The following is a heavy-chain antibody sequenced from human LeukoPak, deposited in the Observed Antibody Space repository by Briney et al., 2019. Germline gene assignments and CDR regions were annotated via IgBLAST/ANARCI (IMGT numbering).Heavy chain of an antibody. V-gene: IGHV4-4*07. D-gene: IGHD5-18*01. Sequence: SETLSLTCTVSGGSISSYYWSWIRQPAGKGLEWIGRIYTSGSTNYNPSLKSRVTISLDTSKNQFSLKLSSVTAADTAVYYCARGRKYTSGYRVTELGSGYSDYWGQGTLVTVSS. CDR2: IYTSGST. CDR1: GGSISSYY. J-gene: IGHJ4*02. CDR3: ARGRKYTSGYRVTELGSGYSDY.